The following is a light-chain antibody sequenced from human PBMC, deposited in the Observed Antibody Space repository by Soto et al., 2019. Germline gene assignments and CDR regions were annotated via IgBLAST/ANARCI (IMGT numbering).Light chain of an antibody. J-gene: IGKJ4*01. CDR2: DAS. CDR3: QQRFIWPPVT. V-gene: IGKV3-11*01. CDR1: QSVGSY. Sequence: EVVLTQSPATLSLSPGERATLSCRASQSVGSYLAWYQQKPGQAPRLLIYDASNRATGIPARFSGSGSGTDFTLPISSLEPEDFAVYYCQQRFIWPPVTFGGGTNVEIK.